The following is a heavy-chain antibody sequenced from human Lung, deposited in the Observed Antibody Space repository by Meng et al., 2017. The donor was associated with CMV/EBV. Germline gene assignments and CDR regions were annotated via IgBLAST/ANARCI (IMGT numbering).Heavy chain of an antibody. V-gene: IGHV3-7*01. CDR2: INQGGNEK. Sequence: GGSXRLXCEASGFMFSNNWMSWVRQAPGKGLEWVANINQGGNEKYHVDSVRGRFTISRDNGNKSLSLQMNSLRVEDTALYYCATTSNGFFYSWGQGELVTVSS. CDR1: GFMFSNNW. D-gene: IGHD2-2*01. CDR3: ATTSNGFFYS. J-gene: IGHJ4*02.